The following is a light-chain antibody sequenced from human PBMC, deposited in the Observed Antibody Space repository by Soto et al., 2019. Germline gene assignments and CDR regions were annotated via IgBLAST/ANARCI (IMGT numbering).Light chain of an antibody. CDR1: SSDVVYAY. J-gene: IGLJ2*01. CDR3: GSYTDRTALV. Sequence: QSALTQPASVSGSPGQSITISCTGSSSDVVYAYVSWYQQHPGKAPKLIIYGVSPRPSGVSDRFSGLKSDKTASLIISGLQPEDEADYYCGSYTDRTALVFGGGTKLTVL. V-gene: IGLV2-14*03. CDR2: GVS.